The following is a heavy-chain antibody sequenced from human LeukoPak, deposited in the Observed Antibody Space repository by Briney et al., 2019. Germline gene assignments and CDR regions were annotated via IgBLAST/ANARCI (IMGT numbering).Heavy chain of an antibody. CDR2: IHYSGNT. Sequence: PSETLSLTCTVSGDSTSSDRYYWGWIRQPPGKGLEWIGGIHYSGNTYYNPSLKSRVTISIDTSKNQLSLKLSSVTAADTAVYYCARLGAGPTYYDFWSGYSSFYFDYWGQGTLVTVSS. D-gene: IGHD3-3*01. CDR3: ARLGAGPTYYDFWSGYSSFYFDY. V-gene: IGHV4-39*01. J-gene: IGHJ4*02. CDR1: GDSTSSDRYY.